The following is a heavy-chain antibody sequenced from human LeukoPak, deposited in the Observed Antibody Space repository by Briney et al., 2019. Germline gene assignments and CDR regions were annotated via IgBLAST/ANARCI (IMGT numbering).Heavy chain of an antibody. CDR1: GFTFSDYY. Sequence: GGSLKLSCAASGFTFSDYYMSWIRQAPGKGLEWVSYISSSSSYTNYADSVKGRFTISRDNAKNSLYLQMNSLRAEDTAVYYCARDRWELPHFFGYWGQGTLVTVSS. CDR2: ISSSSSYT. CDR3: ARDRWELPHFFGY. D-gene: IGHD1-26*01. V-gene: IGHV3-11*05. J-gene: IGHJ4*02.